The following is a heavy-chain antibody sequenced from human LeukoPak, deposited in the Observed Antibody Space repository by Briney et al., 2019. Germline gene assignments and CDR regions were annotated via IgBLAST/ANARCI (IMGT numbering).Heavy chain of an antibody. V-gene: IGHV4-38-2*01. Sequence: SETLSLTCAVSGYSISSGYYWGWIRQPPGKGLEWIGSLYHSGSTYYNPSLKSRVTISVDTSKNQFSLKLSSVTAADTAVYYCARSSGSYLDAFDIWGQGTMVTVSS. J-gene: IGHJ3*02. CDR1: GYSISSGYY. CDR3: ARSSGSYLDAFDI. D-gene: IGHD1-26*01. CDR2: LYHSGST.